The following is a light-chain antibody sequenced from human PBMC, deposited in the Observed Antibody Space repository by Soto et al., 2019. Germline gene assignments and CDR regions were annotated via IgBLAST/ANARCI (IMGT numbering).Light chain of an antibody. Sequence: DIQMTQSPSSLSASVGDRVTITCRASQNIGVYLNWYQKKPGKAPKLLIHAASSLHSGVPSTFSGSGSGTDFALTISSLQPEDFATYYCLQYNSYPFTFGQGTRLEIK. J-gene: IGKJ5*01. V-gene: IGKV1-39*01. CDR2: AAS. CDR3: LQYNSYPFT. CDR1: QNIGVY.